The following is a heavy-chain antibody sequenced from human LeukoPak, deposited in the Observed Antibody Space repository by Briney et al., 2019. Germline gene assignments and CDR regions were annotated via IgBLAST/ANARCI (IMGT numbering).Heavy chain of an antibody. CDR3: ASSSGYSVGFDY. J-gene: IGHJ4*02. CDR2: INHSGST. D-gene: IGHD3-22*01. Sequence: SETLSLTCAVYGGSFSGYYWSWIRQPPGKGLEWIGEINHSGSTNYNPSLKSRVTISVDTSKNRFSLKLSSVTAADTAVYYCASSSGYSVGFDYWGQGTLVTVSS. CDR1: GGSFSGYY. V-gene: IGHV4-34*01.